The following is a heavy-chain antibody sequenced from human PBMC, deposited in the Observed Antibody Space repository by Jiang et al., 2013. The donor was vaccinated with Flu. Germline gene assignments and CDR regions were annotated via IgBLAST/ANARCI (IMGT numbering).Heavy chain of an antibody. D-gene: IGHD3-16*01. CDR3: AKTETFAMEV. Sequence: VQLLESGGGVVQPGGSLRLSCATSGLIFSRHGMHWVRQAPGKGLEWVAFVRYDGSTEYYADSVKGRFTISRDNLKNTLYLQMNSLRADDSAVYFCAKTETFAMEVWGQGTAVTVSS. J-gene: IGHJ6*02. CDR2: VRYDGSTE. CDR1: GLIFSRHG. V-gene: IGHV3-30*02.